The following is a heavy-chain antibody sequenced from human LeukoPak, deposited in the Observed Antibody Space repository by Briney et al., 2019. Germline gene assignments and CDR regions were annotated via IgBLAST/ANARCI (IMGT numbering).Heavy chain of an antibody. Sequence: PSETLSLTCTVSGGSISSGSYYWSWIRQPAGKGLEWIGRIYTSGSTNYNPFLKSRVTISVDTSKNQFSLKLSSVTAADTAVYYCARGLVVVPAAIAPYFDYWGQGTLVTVSS. V-gene: IGHV4-61*02. CDR3: ARGLVVVPAAIAPYFDY. D-gene: IGHD2-2*01. CDR2: IYTSGST. CDR1: GGSISSGSYY. J-gene: IGHJ4*02.